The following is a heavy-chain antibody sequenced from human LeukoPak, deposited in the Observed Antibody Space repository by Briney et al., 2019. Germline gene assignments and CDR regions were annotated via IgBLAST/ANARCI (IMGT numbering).Heavy chain of an antibody. CDR2: TIPILGIA. J-gene: IGHJ4*02. CDR1: GGTFSSYA. CDR3: AREDCSTTRCYASYY. V-gene: IGHV1-69*04. D-gene: IGHD2-2*01. Sequence: GSSVKVSCKASGGTFSSYAISWERQAPGQGLEWMGRTIPILGIANYAQKFQGRVTITADKSTSTAYMELSSLRSEDTAVYYCAREDCSTTRCYASYYWGQGTLVTVSS.